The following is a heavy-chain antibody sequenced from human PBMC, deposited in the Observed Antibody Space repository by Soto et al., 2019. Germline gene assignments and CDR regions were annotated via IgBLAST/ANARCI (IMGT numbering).Heavy chain of an antibody. CDR1: VFTFSSYS. CDR3: ARDPGSYSSGWYAGLLNHYYYYGMDV. V-gene: IGHV3-48*01. CDR2: ISSSSSTI. D-gene: IGHD6-19*01. Sequence: GGPLRLSCAASVFTFSSYSMNWVRQAPGKGLDWVSYISSSSSTIYYADSAKGRFTISRDNAKNVLYLQMNSLRGEDTAVYYCARDPGSYSSGWYAGLLNHYYYYGMDVWGQGTTVNVSS. J-gene: IGHJ6*01.